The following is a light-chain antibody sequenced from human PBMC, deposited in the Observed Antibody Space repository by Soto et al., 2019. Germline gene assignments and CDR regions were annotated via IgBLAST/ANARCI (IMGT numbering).Light chain of an antibody. CDR1: QGIGDR. CDR3: LHTFSFPRT. Sequence: DSERAHAPCWVGARVGGRVTRTCQASQGIGDRLAWYQQRPGKVPQLVVYFASTLPSGVPSRFSASGSGAEFILTINPLQAEDFATYYCLHTFSFPRTFGQGTKGDIK. CDR2: FAS. V-gene: IGKV1D-12*01. J-gene: IGKJ1*01.